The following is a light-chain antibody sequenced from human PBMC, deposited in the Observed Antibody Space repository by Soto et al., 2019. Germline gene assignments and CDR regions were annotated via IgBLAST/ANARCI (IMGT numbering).Light chain of an antibody. CDR3: VLYMGSGIWV. CDR1: SGSVSTSYY. V-gene: IGLV8-61*01. Sequence: QTVVTQEPSFSVSPGRTVTLTCGLSSGSVSTSYYPSWYQQTPGQARRTLIYNTNTRSSGVPDRFSGSILGNKAALTITGAQPDDESDYYCVLYMGSGIWVFGGGTKLTVL. CDR2: NTN. J-gene: IGLJ3*02.